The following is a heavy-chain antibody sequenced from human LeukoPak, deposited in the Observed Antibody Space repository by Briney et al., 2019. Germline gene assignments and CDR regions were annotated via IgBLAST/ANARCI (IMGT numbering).Heavy chain of an antibody. Sequence: PSETLSLTCTVSAGSISSYYWSWLRQPPGKGLEWIAYIYFSGSTNYNPSLRSRVTISVDTSKNQFSLKRSSVTAADTAVYYCARLDSYGSQTLDYWGQGTLVTVSS. V-gene: IGHV4-59*01. J-gene: IGHJ4*02. CDR2: IYFSGST. CDR3: ARLDSYGSQTLDY. CDR1: AGSISSYY. D-gene: IGHD5-18*01.